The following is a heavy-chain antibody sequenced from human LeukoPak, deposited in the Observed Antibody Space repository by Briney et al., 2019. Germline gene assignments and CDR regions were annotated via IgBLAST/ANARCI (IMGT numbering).Heavy chain of an antibody. CDR1: GYTFTSYG. CDR3: ARDAFTDYSGGSCYFSSAFDI. V-gene: IGHV1-18*01. Sequence: ASVKVSCKASGYTFTSYGISWVRQAPGQGLEWMGWISAYNGNTNYAQKLQGRVTMTTDTSTSTAYMELRSLRSDDTAVYYCARDAFTDYSGGSCYFSSAFDIWGQGTMVTVSS. J-gene: IGHJ3*02. D-gene: IGHD2-15*01. CDR2: ISAYNGNT.